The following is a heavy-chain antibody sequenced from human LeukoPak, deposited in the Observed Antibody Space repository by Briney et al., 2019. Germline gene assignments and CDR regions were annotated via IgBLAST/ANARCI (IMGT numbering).Heavy chain of an antibody. V-gene: IGHV1-2*02. Sequence: ASMKVSCKTSGYTFTAYYIHWVRQAPGRGLEWMGWINSDSGDTNYAPKFQGGVTMTRDTSITTAYLELSGLRPDDTAIYYCARAETYWGQGTLITVSS. J-gene: IGHJ1*01. CDR1: GYTFTAYY. CDR3: ARAETY. CDR2: INSDSGDT.